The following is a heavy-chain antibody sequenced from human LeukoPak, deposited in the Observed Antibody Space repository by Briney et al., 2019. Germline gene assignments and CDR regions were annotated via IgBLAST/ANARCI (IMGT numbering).Heavy chain of an antibody. Sequence: PSETLSLTCAVYGESFSGYYWSWIRQPPGKGLEWIGEINHSGSTNYNPSLKSRVTISVDTSKNQFSLKLSSVTAADTAVYYCAKVPLEWLSPFDYWGQGTLVTVSS. CDR3: AKVPLEWLSPFDY. J-gene: IGHJ4*02. V-gene: IGHV4-34*01. CDR1: GESFSGYY. CDR2: INHSGST. D-gene: IGHD3-3*01.